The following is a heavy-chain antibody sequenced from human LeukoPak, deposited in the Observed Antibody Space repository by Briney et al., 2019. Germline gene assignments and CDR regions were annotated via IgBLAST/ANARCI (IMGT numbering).Heavy chain of an antibody. CDR3: ATSMGDYVTNDAFDI. J-gene: IGHJ3*02. V-gene: IGHV4-59*01. CDR1: GGSISSYY. CDR2: IYYSGST. Sequence: PSETLSLTCTVSGGSISSYYWSWIRQPPGKGLEWIGYIYYSGSTNYNPSLKSRVTISVDTSKNQFSLKLSSVNAADTDVYYCATSMGDYVTNDAFDIWGQGTMVTVSS. D-gene: IGHD4-17*01.